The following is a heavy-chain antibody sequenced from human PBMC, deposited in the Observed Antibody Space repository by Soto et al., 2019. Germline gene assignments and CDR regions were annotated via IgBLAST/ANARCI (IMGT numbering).Heavy chain of an antibody. V-gene: IGHV4-30-4*01. D-gene: IGHD2-8*02. CDR1: GGPVRDAYSY. Sequence: SETLSLTCTVSGGPVRDAYSYWTWIRQPPGKGLEWMGYLSYTGSTYYNPSLRNRASISVDESSNHLSLRLSSVTAADTAVYYCARELEGGVFDIWGRGTLVTVS. CDR2: LSYTGST. J-gene: IGHJ3*02. CDR3: ARELEGGVFDI.